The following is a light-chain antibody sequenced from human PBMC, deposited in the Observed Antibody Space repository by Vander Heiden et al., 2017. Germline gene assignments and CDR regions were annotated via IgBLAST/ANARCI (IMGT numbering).Light chain of an antibody. CDR1: QSVSSSY. V-gene: IGKV3-20*01. J-gene: IGKJ4*01. Sequence: EIVFTQSPDTLSLSPGERATLSCRATQSVSSSYLAWYQQKPGQSPRLLIYGASSRAAGIPDRFSGSGSGTDFALTISRLEPEDFAVYFCQQYYRSPLTFGGGTKVEIK. CDR2: GAS. CDR3: QQYYRSPLT.